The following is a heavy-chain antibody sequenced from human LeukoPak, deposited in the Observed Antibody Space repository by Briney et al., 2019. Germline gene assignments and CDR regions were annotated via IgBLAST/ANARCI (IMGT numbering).Heavy chain of an antibody. J-gene: IGHJ3*02. CDR1: GGSISSYY. V-gene: IGHV4-59*01. CDR2: IYYSGST. Sequence: PSETLSLTCTASGGSISSYYWSWLRQPPGKGLEWIGYIYYSGSTNYNPSLKSRVTISVDTSKNQFSLTLSSVTAADTAVYYCARDRGSYSRGAFDIWGQGTMVTVSS. CDR3: ARDRGSYSRGAFDI. D-gene: IGHD1-26*01.